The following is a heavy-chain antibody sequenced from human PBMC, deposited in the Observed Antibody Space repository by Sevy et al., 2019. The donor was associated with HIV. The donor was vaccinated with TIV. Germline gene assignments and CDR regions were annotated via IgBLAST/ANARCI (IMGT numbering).Heavy chain of an antibody. CDR1: GGTFSSYA. V-gene: IGHV1-69*06. CDR3: ARTVGATNYYYYYMDV. J-gene: IGHJ6*03. Sequence: ASVKVSCKASGGTFSSYAISWVRQAPGQGLEWMGGIIPIFGTANYAQKFQGIVTITADKSTSTAYMELSSLRSEDTAVYYCARTVGATNYYYYYMDVWGKGTTVTVSS. CDR2: IIPIFGTA. D-gene: IGHD1-26*01.